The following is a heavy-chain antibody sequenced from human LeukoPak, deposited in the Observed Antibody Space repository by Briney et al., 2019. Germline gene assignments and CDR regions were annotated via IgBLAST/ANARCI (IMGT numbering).Heavy chain of an antibody. Sequence: ASVKVSCQVSGYTLTELSFHSVRQAPGKGREWMGGFDPEDGETIYAQKFQGRVTMTEDTSTDTAYMELSSLRSEDTAVYYCATVGGTLPDDYYYGMDVWGQGTTVTVSS. CDR2: FDPEDGET. D-gene: IGHD1-14*01. CDR1: GYTLTELS. J-gene: IGHJ6*02. V-gene: IGHV1-24*01. CDR3: ATVGGTLPDDYYYGMDV.